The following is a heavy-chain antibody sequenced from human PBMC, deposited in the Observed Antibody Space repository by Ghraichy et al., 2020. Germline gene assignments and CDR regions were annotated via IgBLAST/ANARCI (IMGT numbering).Heavy chain of an antibody. D-gene: IGHD5-18*01. J-gene: IGHJ4*02. CDR1: GFTVSSNY. CDR2: IYSGGST. Sequence: GGSLRLSCAASGFTVSSNYMSWVRQAPGKGLEWVSVIYSGGSTYYADSVKGRFTISRDNSKNTLYLQMNSLRAEGTAVYYCARFPILAMANPDDYWGQGTLVTVSS. V-gene: IGHV3-66*01. CDR3: ARFPILAMANPDDY.